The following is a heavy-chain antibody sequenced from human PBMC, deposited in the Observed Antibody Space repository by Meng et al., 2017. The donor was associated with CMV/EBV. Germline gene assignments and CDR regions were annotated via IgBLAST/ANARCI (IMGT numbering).Heavy chain of an antibody. CDR3: ARDPYPSYDFWSGPNPKYYYYGMDV. CDR2: IYYSGST. Sequence: SETLSLTCTVPGGSVSSGSYYWTWIRQPPGKGLEWIGYIYYSGSTNYNPSLKSRVTISVDTSKNQFSLKLSSVTAADTAVYYCARDPYPSYDFWSGPNPKYYYYGMDVWGQGTTVTVSS. CDR1: GGSVSSGSYY. V-gene: IGHV4-61*01. D-gene: IGHD3-3*01. J-gene: IGHJ6*02.